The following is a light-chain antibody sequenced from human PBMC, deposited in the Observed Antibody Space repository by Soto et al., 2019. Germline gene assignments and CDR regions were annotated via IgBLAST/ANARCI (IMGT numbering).Light chain of an antibody. CDR2: GVF. Sequence: EAVLTQSPGTVSLSPGGRATLSCRTSQNVNNNLLAWYQQKPGQSPRLLIYGVFNRAPGTPDRFSGSGSGTDFTLTNSGLKPEDSTVYYCQHYDGSPRTFGLGTKVEIK. V-gene: IGKV3-20*01. J-gene: IGKJ2*01. CDR3: QHYDGSPRT. CDR1: QNVNNNL.